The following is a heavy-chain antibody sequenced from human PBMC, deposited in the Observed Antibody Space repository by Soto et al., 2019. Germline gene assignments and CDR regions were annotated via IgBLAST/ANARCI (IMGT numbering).Heavy chain of an antibody. V-gene: IGHV3-30*18. D-gene: IGHD4-17*01. CDR2: ISFDGSNK. CDR1: GFTFSSYG. J-gene: IGHJ4*02. Sequence: QVQLVESGGGVVQPGRSLRLSCAASGFTFSSYGMHWVRQAPGKELEWVAVISFDGSNKYYADSVKGRFTISRDNSKNTLYLQMNSLRADDTAVYYCAKVLDGDYWVPFDYWGQGTLVTVSS. CDR3: AKVLDGDYWVPFDY.